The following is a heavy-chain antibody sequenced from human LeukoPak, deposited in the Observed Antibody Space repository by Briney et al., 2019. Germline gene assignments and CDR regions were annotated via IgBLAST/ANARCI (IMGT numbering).Heavy chain of an antibody. CDR3: AREFSSSWNLSVGYYYYMDV. V-gene: IGHV1-46*01. Sequence: ASVKVSCKASGYTFTSYYMHWVRQAPGQGLEWMGIINPSGGSTSYAQKFQGRVTMTRDMSTSTVYMELSSLISEDTAVYYCAREFSSSWNLSVGYYYYMDVWGKGTTVTVSS. CDR1: GYTFTSYY. D-gene: IGHD6-13*01. CDR2: INPSGGST. J-gene: IGHJ6*03.